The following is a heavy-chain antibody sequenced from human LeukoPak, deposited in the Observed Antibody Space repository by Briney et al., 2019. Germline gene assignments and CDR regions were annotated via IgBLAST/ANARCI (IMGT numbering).Heavy chain of an antibody. V-gene: IGHV3-30*04. J-gene: IGHJ5*02. D-gene: IGHD4-23*01. CDR1: GFTFSSYA. CDR3: ARDSPTVEYNWFDP. CDR2: ISYDGSNK. Sequence: GGSLRLSCAASGFTFSSYAMHWVRQAPGKGLEWVAVISYDGSNKYYADSAKGRFTISRDNSKNTLYLQMNSLRAEDTAVYYCARDSPTVEYNWFDPWGQGTLVTVSS.